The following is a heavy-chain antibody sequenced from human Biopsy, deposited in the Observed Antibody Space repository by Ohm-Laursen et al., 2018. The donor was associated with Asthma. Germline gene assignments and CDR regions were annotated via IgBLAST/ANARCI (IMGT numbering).Heavy chain of an antibody. CDR3: ARTYYDFLTGQVKDVFGV. V-gene: IGHV1-3*04. J-gene: IGHJ3*01. D-gene: IGHD3-9*01. Sequence: SVKVSCKVSGYNFISFAIHWVRQAPGQRLEWMGWVNTGNGDTKYSQKFQGRVTITRDTSASTAYMELRSLRSEDTATYYCARTYYDFLTGQVKDVFGVWGQGTMATVSS. CDR2: VNTGNGDT. CDR1: GYNFISFA.